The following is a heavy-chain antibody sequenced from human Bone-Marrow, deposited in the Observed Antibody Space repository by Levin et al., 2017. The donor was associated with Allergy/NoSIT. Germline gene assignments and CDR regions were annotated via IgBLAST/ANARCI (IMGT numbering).Heavy chain of an antibody. V-gene: IGHV3-15*01. Sequence: GGSLRLSCATSGLTFNNAWMSWVRQAPGKGLEWVGRIKNKADGGTTDFAAPVRGRFTISRDDSKNILFLEMNNLRMDDTALYYCTTDLGYFDTYGYPHWCHGTQVTVSS. J-gene: IGHJ4*01. CDR1: GLTFNNAW. CDR3: TTDLGYFDTYGYPH. D-gene: IGHD5-24*01. CDR2: IKNKADGGTT.